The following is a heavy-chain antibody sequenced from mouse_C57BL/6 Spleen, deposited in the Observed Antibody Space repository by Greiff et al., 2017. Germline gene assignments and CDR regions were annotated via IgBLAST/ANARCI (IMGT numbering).Heavy chain of an antibody. CDR2: INPNYGST. J-gene: IGHJ1*03. V-gene: IGHV1-39*01. CDR1: GYSFTDYN. D-gene: IGHD2-5*01. Sequence: EVKLVESGPELVKPGASVKISCKASGYSFTDYNMNWVKQSNGKSLEWIGVINPNYGSTSYNQKFKGKATLTVDQSSSTAYMQLNSLTSEDSAVYYCARFYYSNYPYWYFDVWGTGTTVTVSS. CDR3: ARFYYSNYPYWYFDV.